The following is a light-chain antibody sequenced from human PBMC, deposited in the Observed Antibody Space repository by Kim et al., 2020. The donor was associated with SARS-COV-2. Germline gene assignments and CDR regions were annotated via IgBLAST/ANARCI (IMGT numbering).Light chain of an antibody. Sequence: DIQMTQSPSTLSASIGDRATITCRASQSISTWLAWYQQKPGKAPKLLIYDAFNLESGVPSRFSGSGSGTEFTLTISSLQPDDFATYYCQQYNTYSYTFGQGTKLEI. CDR3: QQYNTYSYT. V-gene: IGKV1-5*01. CDR2: DAF. J-gene: IGKJ2*01. CDR1: QSISTW.